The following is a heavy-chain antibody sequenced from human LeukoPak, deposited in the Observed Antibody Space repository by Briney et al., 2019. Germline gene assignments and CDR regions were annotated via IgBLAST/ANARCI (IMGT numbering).Heavy chain of an antibody. CDR1: GGSISSYY. Sequence: KPSETLSLTRTVSGGSISSYYWSWIRQPAGKGLEWIGRIYTSGSTNYNPSLKSRVTMSVDTSKNQFSLKLSSVTAADTAVYYCARSPYSSSWYQYFDYWGQGTLVTVSS. J-gene: IGHJ4*02. V-gene: IGHV4-4*07. CDR3: ARSPYSSSWYQYFDY. D-gene: IGHD6-13*01. CDR2: IYTSGST.